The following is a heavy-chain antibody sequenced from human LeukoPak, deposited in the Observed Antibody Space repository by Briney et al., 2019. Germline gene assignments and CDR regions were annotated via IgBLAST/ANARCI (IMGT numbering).Heavy chain of an antibody. V-gene: IGHV3-30-3*01. CDR1: GFTFSSYA. J-gene: IGHJ4*02. CDR3: ASGYSSSWPVTNY. Sequence: GGSLRLSCAASGFTFSSYAMHWVRQAPGKGLEWVAVISYDGSNKYYADSVKGRFTISRDNSKNTLYLQMNSLRAEDTAVYYCASGYSSSWPVTNYWGQGTLVTVSS. CDR2: ISYDGSNK. D-gene: IGHD6-13*01.